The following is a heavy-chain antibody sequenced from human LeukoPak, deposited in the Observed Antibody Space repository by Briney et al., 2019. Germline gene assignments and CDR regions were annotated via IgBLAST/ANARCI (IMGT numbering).Heavy chain of an antibody. V-gene: IGHV3-33*01. J-gene: IGHJ4*02. CDR2: IWYDGSNQ. Sequence: GRSLRLSCTASGFTFSSYGMHWVRQAPGKGLEWVAVIWYDGSNQQYADSVKGRFTISRDNSGNTVFLQMNSLRPEDTAVYYCAREYCSSTSCYGDYWGQGTLVTVSS. D-gene: IGHD2-2*01. CDR1: GFTFSSYG. CDR3: AREYCSSTSCYGDY.